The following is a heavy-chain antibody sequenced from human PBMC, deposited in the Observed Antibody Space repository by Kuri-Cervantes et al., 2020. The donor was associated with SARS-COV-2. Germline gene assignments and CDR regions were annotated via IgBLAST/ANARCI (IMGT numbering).Heavy chain of an antibody. V-gene: IGHV4-4*07. CDR2: IYTSGST. J-gene: IGHJ5*02. CDR3: ARALRCTNGVCYRSWFDP. CDR1: GGSISSYY. Sequence: SETLSLTCTVSGGSISSYYWSWIRQPAGKGLEWIGRIYTSGSTNYNPSLKSRVTMSVDTSKNQFSLKLSSVTAADTAVYYCARALRCTNGVCYRSWFDPWGQGTLVTVSS. D-gene: IGHD2-8*01.